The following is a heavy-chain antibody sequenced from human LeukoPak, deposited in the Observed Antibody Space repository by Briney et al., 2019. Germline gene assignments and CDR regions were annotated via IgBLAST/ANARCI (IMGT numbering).Heavy chain of an antibody. V-gene: IGHV3-11*04. CDR3: AREISYMDV. J-gene: IGHJ6*03. Sequence: GGSLRLSCAASGLRFSDYYVSWIRQAPGKGLQWVSYISSGGDIMHYADSVKGQFTSSRDNSKNTLYLQMNSLRAEDTAVYYCAREISYMDVWGKGTTATVSS. CDR1: GLRFSDYY. CDR2: ISSGGDIM.